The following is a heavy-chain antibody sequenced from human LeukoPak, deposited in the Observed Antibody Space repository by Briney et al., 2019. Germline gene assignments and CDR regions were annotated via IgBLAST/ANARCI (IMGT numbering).Heavy chain of an antibody. CDR1: GFAFSNAR. Sequence: KTGGSLRRSYAPSGFAFSNARMSWVRQAAGKGLEWVGRIKTKVAGGARDYAAAVKGRFTISRDDSEKMVYLQMNSLKTEDTAVYYCTTDVPSGAGELFGYWGQGTLVTVSS. V-gene: IGHV3-15*01. CDR2: IKTKVAGGAR. CDR3: TTDVPSGAGELFGY. J-gene: IGHJ4*02. D-gene: IGHD3-10*01.